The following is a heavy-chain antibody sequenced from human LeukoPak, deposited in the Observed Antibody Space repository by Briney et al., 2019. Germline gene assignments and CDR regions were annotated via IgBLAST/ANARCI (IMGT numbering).Heavy chain of an antibody. CDR2: IKSRTDGGTI. D-gene: IGHD6-13*01. J-gene: IGHJ4*02. CDR1: GFTFSNSW. V-gene: IGHV3-15*05. CDR3: TTEGLAALTY. Sequence: GGSLRLSCAASGFTFSNSWMSWVRQAPGKGLEWVGRIKSRTDGGTIEYVAPVKGRFTISRDDSKNTVYLQMNSLKSEDTAVYYCTTEGLAALTYWGQGTLVTVSS.